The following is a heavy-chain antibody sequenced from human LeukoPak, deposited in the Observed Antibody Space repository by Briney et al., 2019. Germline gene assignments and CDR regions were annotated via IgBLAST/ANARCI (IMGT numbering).Heavy chain of an antibody. J-gene: IGHJ4*02. D-gene: IGHD2-15*01. Sequence: GGSLRLSCAASGFTVSSNYMSWVRQAPGKGLEWVSVIYSGGSTYYADSVKGRFTISRDNSKNTLYPQMNSLRAEDTAVYYCAGQRRYCSGGSCYPYDYWGQGTLVTVSS. V-gene: IGHV3-53*01. CDR2: IYSGGST. CDR1: GFTVSSNY. CDR3: AGQRRYCSGGSCYPYDY.